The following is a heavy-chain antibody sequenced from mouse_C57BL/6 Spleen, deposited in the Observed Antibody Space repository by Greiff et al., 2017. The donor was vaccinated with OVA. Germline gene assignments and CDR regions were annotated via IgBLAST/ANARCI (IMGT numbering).Heavy chain of an antibody. V-gene: IGHV5-4*01. CDR1: GFTFSSYA. D-gene: IGHD1-3*01. Sequence: DVMLVESGGGLVKPGGSLKLSCAASGFTFSSYAMSWVRQTPEKRLEWVATISDGGSYTYYPDNVKGRFTISRDNAKNNLYLQMSHLKSEDTAMYYCAREGKESFDYWGQGTTLTVSS. CDR2: ISDGGSYT. CDR3: AREGKESFDY. J-gene: IGHJ2*01.